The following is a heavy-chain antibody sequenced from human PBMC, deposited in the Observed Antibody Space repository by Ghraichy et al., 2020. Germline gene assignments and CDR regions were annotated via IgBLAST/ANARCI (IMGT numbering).Heavy chain of an antibody. V-gene: IGHV3-15*01. Sequence: GGSLRLSCAASGFIFSNVWMSWVRQAPGKGLEWVGRIKSKTDGGTTDYAAAVKGRFTISRDDSKNTLYLQMSSLKTEDTAVYYCTRDPPASYCGGDCSFPPFDYWGQGTLVTVSS. CDR2: IKSKTDGGTT. CDR3: TRDPPASYCGGDCSFPPFDY. CDR1: GFIFSNVW. D-gene: IGHD2-21*02. J-gene: IGHJ4*02.